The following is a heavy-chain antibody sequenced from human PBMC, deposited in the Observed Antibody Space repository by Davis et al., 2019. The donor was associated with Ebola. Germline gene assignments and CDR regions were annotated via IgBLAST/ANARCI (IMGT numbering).Heavy chain of an antibody. CDR3: ARQSMTGTALDY. V-gene: IGHV4-59*08. J-gene: IGHJ4*02. CDR1: GDSINGYY. Sequence: MPGGSLRLSCTVSGDSINGYYWSWIRQPPGEGLEWIGYLYYTGSTLYSPSLKSRVTMSVDASKNQFSLKLTSVTVADTAVYYCARQSMTGTALDYWGRGTLVTVSS. D-gene: IGHD1-7*01. CDR2: LYYTGST.